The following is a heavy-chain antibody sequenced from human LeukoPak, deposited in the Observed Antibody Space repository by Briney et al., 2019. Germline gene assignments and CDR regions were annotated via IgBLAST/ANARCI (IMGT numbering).Heavy chain of an antibody. Sequence: SETLSLTCTVSGGSISPYYWSWIRQPPGKGLEWIGYIYYSGSTSYNPSLKSRVTISVDTSKNQFSLKLTSVTAADTAVYYCARDLPVGATPYNWFDPWGQGTLVTVSS. D-gene: IGHD1-26*01. J-gene: IGHJ5*02. CDR1: GGSISPYY. CDR3: ARDLPVGATPYNWFDP. V-gene: IGHV4-59*01. CDR2: IYYSGST.